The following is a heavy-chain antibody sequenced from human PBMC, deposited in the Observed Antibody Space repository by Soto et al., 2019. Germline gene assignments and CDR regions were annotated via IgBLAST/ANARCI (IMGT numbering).Heavy chain of an antibody. CDR2: TYYSSKWYY. CDR3: ARGEQYSGRIFDY. J-gene: IGHJ4*01. V-gene: IGHV6-1*01. Sequence: PSQTLPLTGATSGDSVSSNRAAWSWVRQSPSRGLEWLGRTYYSSKWYYEYAVSVRGRLTITPDTSKNQYSLQLNSVTPEDTAVYFCARGEQYSGRIFDYWGQGTLVTVSS. CDR1: GDSVSSNRAA. D-gene: IGHD1-26*01.